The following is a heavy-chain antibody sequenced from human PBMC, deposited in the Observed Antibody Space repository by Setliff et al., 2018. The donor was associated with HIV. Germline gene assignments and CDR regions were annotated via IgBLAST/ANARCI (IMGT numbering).Heavy chain of an antibody. CDR2: IYHSGST. CDR1: GYSISSGYY. D-gene: IGHD1-26*01. Sequence: SETLSLTCAVSGYSISSGYYWGWIRQPPGKGLEWIGSIYHSGSTYYNPSLKSRVTISVDTSKNQFSLKLSSVTAADTAVYYCARRRPPPSGSYSKYYMDVWGKGTTVTVSS. V-gene: IGHV4-38-2*01. CDR3: ARRRPPPSGSYSKYYMDV. J-gene: IGHJ6*03.